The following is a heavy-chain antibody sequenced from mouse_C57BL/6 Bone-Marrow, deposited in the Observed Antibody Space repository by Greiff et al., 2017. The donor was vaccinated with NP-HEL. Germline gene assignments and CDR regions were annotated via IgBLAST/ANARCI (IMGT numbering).Heavy chain of an antibody. CDR3: ASPYDYDVAWFAY. V-gene: IGHV5-6*01. CDR2: ISSGGSYT. CDR1: GFTFSSYG. D-gene: IGHD2-4*01. Sequence: EVKLVESGGDLVKPGGSLKLSCAASGFTFSSYGMSWVRQTPDKRLEWVATISSGGSYTYYPDSVKGRFTISRDKAKNTLYLQMSRLKSEDTAMYYCASPYDYDVAWFAYWGQGTLVTVSA. J-gene: IGHJ3*01.